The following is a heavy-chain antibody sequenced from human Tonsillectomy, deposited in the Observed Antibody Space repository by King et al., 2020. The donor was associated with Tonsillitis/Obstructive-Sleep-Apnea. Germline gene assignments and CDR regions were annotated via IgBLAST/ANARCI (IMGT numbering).Heavy chain of an antibody. J-gene: IGHJ4*02. CDR3: TRDPVASGGYNDYFDY. CDR2: IRSKPYGGTT. Sequence: VQLVESGGGLVQPGRSLRLSCTASGFTFGDYAMSWVRQAPGKGLEWVGFIRSKPYGGTTEYAASVKGRFTISRDDSKSIAYLQMNSLKTEDTAVYYCTRDPVASGGYNDYFDYWGQGTLVTVSS. CDR1: GFTFGDYA. V-gene: IGHV3-49*04. D-gene: IGHD5-24*01.